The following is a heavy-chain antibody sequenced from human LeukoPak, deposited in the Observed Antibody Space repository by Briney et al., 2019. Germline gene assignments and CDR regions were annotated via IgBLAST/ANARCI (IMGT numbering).Heavy chain of an antibody. V-gene: IGHV1-69*04. D-gene: IGHD3-22*01. CDR1: GGTFTSYA. J-gene: IGHJ3*02. CDR2: IIPILGIA. CDR3: ASDSSGYRDAFDI. Sequence: SVKVSCKASGGTFTSYAISWVRQAPGQGLEWMGRIIPILGIANYAQKFQGRVTITADKSTRTAYMELSSLRSEDAVVYYCASDSSGYRDAFDIWGQGTMVTVSS.